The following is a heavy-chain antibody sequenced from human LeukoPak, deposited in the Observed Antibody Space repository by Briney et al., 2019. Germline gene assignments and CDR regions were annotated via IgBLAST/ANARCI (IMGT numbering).Heavy chain of an antibody. J-gene: IGHJ6*03. CDR2: TSSSRSDI. CDR3: ARGGIIGKSYYYYYMDV. D-gene: IGHD3-10*01. CDR1: GFSLSSYS. Sequence: GGSLRLSCAGSGFSLSSYSMKWVRQAPGKGLEWVSSTSSSRSDIYYAGPVKGRFTISRDDAKNSLHLQMNRLRAEDTATYYCARGGIIGKSYYYYYMDVWGKGTTVTVSS. V-gene: IGHV3-21*01.